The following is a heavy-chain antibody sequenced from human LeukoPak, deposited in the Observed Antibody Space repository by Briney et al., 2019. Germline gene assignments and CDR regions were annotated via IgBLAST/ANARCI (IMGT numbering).Heavy chain of an antibody. V-gene: IGHV3-23*01. CDR2: IDYSGGSS. J-gene: IGHJ4*02. CDR3: ARDLGERADY. CDR1: GFTLSSYE. Sequence: PGGSLRLSCTVSGFTLSSYEMSWIRQAPGRGLEWVSSIDYSGGSSYYADSVKGRFTISRDDSKSSLYLQMNSLRAEDTAVYYCARDLGERADYWGQGTLVTVSS. D-gene: IGHD3-16*01.